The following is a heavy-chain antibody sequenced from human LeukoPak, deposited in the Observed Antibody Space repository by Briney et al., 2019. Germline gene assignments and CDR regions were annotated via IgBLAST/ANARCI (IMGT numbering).Heavy chain of an antibody. CDR3: AKNSLRGYSSSYDNWFDL. V-gene: IGHV4-39*07. CDR2: IYSGST. CDR1: GGSISSSSYY. J-gene: IGHJ5*02. D-gene: IGHD6-6*01. Sequence: SETLSLTCTVSGGSISSSSYYWGWIRQPPGKGLEWIGSIYSGSTYYNPSLKSRVTISVDMSKHQFSLKLSSVTAADTAVYYCAKNSLRGYSSSYDNWFDLWGQGTLVTVSS.